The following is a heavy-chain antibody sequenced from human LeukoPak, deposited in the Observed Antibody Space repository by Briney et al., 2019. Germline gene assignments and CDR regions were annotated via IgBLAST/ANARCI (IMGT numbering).Heavy chain of an antibody. D-gene: IGHD6-19*01. CDR3: ARGVGDNNAWYSFDY. Sequence: ASVKVSCKASGGTFSSYAISWVRQAPGQGLEWMGIINPSGGGASYAQKFQDRLTMTRDTSATTVYMELSSLTSEDTAVYYCARGVGDNNAWYSFDYWGQGTLVTVSS. V-gene: IGHV1-46*01. CDR2: INPSGGGA. CDR1: GGTFSSYA. J-gene: IGHJ4*02.